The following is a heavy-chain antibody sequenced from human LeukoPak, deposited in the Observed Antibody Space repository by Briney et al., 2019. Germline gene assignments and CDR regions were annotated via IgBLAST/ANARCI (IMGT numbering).Heavy chain of an antibody. CDR1: GFTFSTFE. D-gene: IGHD2-2*01. V-gene: IGHV3-48*03. CDR2: ISTTGSAI. J-gene: IGHJ4*02. CDR3: ARRYCSSSSCTFDY. Sequence: GGSLRLSCAASGFTFSTFEMNWVRQAPGKGLEWVSYISTTGSAIYYADSVKGRFTISRNNAKNSLYLQMNSLRAEDTAVYYCARRYCSSSSCTFDYWGQGTLVTVSS.